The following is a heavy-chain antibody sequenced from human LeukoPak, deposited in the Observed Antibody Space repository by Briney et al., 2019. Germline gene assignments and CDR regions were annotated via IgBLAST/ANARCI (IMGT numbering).Heavy chain of an antibody. D-gene: IGHD6-13*01. CDR2: ISSSGSTI. CDR1: GFTFSSYE. J-gene: IGHJ4*02. V-gene: IGHV3-48*03. Sequence: GGSLRLSCAASGFTFSSYEMNWVRQAPGKGLEWVSYISSSGSTIYYADSVKGRFTISRDNSKNTLYLQMNSLRAEDTAVYYCAKDPPGYSSSWRGRYYFDYWGQGTLVTVSS. CDR3: AKDPPGYSSSWRGRYYFDY.